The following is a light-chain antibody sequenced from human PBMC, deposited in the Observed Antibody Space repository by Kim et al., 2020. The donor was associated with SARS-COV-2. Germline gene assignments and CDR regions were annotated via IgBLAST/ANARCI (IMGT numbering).Light chain of an antibody. CDR3: QQRSSWLT. CDR1: QSVSSF. CDR2: DAS. J-gene: IGKJ4*01. V-gene: IGKV3-11*01. Sequence: SLSPEESATLSCRASQSVSSFLAWYQQKPGQAPRLLIYDASNRATGIPARFSGSGSGTDFTLTISSLEPEDFAIYYCQQRSSWLTFGGGTKVEIK.